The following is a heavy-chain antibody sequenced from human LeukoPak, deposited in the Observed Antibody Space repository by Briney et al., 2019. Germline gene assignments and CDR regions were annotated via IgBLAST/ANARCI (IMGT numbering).Heavy chain of an antibody. Sequence: GGSLRLSCAASGFTFSNAWMSWVRQAPGKGLEWVGRIKSKTDGGTTDYAAPVKGRFTISRDDSKNTLYLQMNSLKTEDTAVYYCTTDPRGIVVVPAAYRGAFDIWGQGTMVTVSS. D-gene: IGHD2-2*01. CDR1: GFTFSNAW. CDR3: TTDPRGIVVVPAAYRGAFDI. CDR2: IKSKTDGGTT. J-gene: IGHJ3*02. V-gene: IGHV3-15*01.